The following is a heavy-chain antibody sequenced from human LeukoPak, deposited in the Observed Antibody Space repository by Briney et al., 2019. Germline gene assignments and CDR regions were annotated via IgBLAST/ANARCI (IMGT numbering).Heavy chain of an antibody. Sequence: SETLSLTXTVSGGSISSSSYYWSWIRQPPGKGLEWIGSIYYSGSTYYNSSLKSRVTISVDTSKNQFSLKLSSVTAADTAVYYCARPPCSGYSCYGYWGQGTLVTVSS. CDR1: GGSISSSSYY. CDR3: ARPPCSGYSCYGY. D-gene: IGHD2-15*01. CDR2: IYYSGST. V-gene: IGHV4-39*01. J-gene: IGHJ4*02.